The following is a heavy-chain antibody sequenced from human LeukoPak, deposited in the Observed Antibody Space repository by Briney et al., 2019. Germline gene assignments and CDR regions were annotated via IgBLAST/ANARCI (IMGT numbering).Heavy chain of an antibody. V-gene: IGHV4-59*08. CDR2: IYYSGST. D-gene: IGHD1-26*01. J-gene: IGHJ4*02. CDR1: GGSISSYY. Sequence: SETLSLTCTVSGGSISSYYWSWIRQPAGKGLEWIGYIYYSGSTNYNPSLKSRVTKSVDTSKNQFSLKLSSVTAADTAVYYCARHGEYSGSYRGYFDYWGQGTLVTVSS. CDR3: ARHGEYSGSYRGYFDY.